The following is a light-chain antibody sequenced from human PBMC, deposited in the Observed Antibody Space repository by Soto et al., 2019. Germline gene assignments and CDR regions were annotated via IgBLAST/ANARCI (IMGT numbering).Light chain of an antibody. Sequence: EILLTQSPGTLSLSPGDRAALSCRTTQILNGGSLAWYQVKPGQAPRLLMYDSSIRAAGVPNRFSGSGSGTDFTLTISRLETEDFAVYYCQLYGSSQDLTFGGGTKVEIK. CDR1: QILNGGS. CDR2: DSS. CDR3: QLYGSSQDLT. J-gene: IGKJ4*01. V-gene: IGKV3-20*01.